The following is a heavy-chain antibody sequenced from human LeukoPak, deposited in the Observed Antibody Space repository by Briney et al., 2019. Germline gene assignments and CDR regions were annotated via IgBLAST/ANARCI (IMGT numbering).Heavy chain of an antibody. CDR1: SGSFSDYY. V-gene: IGHV4-34*01. CDR3: ARGHCSSTSFHLGGRSYCVL. D-gene: IGHD2-2*01. J-gene: IGHJ1*01. CDR2: INHSGST. Sequence: SETLSLTCTLYSGSFSDYYWSCIRQPPGKGLEWIGEINHSGSTNYNTSLKSRVTISVDTSKNQFSLKLSSVTAADTAVYYCARGHCSSTSFHLGGRSYCVLGGQGTLVSVSS.